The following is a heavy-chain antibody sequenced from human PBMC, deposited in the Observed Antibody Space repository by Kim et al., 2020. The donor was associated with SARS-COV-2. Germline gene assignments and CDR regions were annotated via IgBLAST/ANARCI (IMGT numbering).Heavy chain of an antibody. CDR3: ARDRASGDYPGVGDDY. CDR2: ISSSSSYI. CDR1: GFTFSSYS. V-gene: IGHV3-21*01. Sequence: GRSLRLSCAASGFTFSSYSMNWVRQAPGKGLEWVSSISSSSSYIYYADSVKGRFTISRDNAKNSLYLQMNSLRAEDTAVYYCARDRASGDYPGVGDDYWGQGTLVTVSS. D-gene: IGHD4-17*01. J-gene: IGHJ4*02.